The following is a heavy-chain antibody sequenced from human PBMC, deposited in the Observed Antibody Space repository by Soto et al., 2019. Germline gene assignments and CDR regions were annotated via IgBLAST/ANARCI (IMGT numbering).Heavy chain of an antibody. V-gene: IGHV3-23*01. J-gene: IGHJ4*02. CDR1: GFTFSSYA. D-gene: IGHD3-3*01. CDR3: AKGGYDFWSGYYIVFFDY. CDR2: ISGSGGST. Sequence: GGSLRLSCAASGFTFSSYAMSWVRQAPGKGLEWVSAISGSGGSTYYADSVKGRFTISRDNSKNTLYPQMNSLRAEDTAVYYCAKGGYDFWSGYYIVFFDYWGQGTLVTVSS.